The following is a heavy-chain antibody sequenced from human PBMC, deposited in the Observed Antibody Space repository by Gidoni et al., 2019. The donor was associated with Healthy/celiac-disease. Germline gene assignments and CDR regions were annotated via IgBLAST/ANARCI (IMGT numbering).Heavy chain of an antibody. J-gene: IGHJ4*02. CDR3: AGNGPWFYSGSPGY. CDR1: GFTFSSYG. V-gene: IGHV3-23*01. CDR2: ISGSGGST. D-gene: IGHD1-26*01. Sequence: EVQLLESGGGLVQPGGSLRLSCAASGFTFSSYGMRWVRQALGQGLECVSAISGSGGSTYYADSVKGRFTISRDNSKNTLYLQMNSLRAEDTAVYYCAGNGPWFYSGSPGYWGQGTLVTVSS.